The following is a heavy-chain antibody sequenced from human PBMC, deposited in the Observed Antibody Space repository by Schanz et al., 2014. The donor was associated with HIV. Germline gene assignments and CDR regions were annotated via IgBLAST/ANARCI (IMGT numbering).Heavy chain of an antibody. CDR1: GFMFSSYG. J-gene: IGHJ3*02. CDR2: IWYDGSNT. V-gene: IGHV3-33*08. CDR3: ARDPQKSFDI. Sequence: VQLLESGGGVVQPGRSLRLSCAASGFMFSSYGMSWVRQAPGMGLEWVACIWYDGSNTHYADSVKGRLTISRDDSKNTVYLQMNSLRAEDTAVYYCARDPQKSFDIWGQGTMVIVSS.